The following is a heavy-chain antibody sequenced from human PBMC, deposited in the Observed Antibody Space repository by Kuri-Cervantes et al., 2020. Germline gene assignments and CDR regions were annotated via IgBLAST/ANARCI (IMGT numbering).Heavy chain of an antibody. CDR1: GGSFSGYY. CDR2: TNHSGST. CDR3: ARGARHPTYGMDV. J-gene: IGHJ6*02. V-gene: IGHV4-34*01. Sequence: SQTLSLTCAVYGGSFSGYYWSWIRQPPGKGLEWIGETNHSGSTNYNPSLKSRVTISVDTSKNQFSLKLCSVTAADTAVYYCARGARHPTYGMDVWGQGTTVTVSS. D-gene: IGHD1-26*01.